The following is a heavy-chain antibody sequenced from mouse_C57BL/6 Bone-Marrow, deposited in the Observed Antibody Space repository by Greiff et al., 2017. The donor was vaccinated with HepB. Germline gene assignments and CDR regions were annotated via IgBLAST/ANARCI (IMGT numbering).Heavy chain of an antibody. CDR3: SRNVIITTVPYFDY. J-gene: IGHJ2*01. CDR1: GFTFSSYG. D-gene: IGHD1-1*01. V-gene: IGHV5-6*01. Sequence: EVKLVESGGDLVKPGGSLKLSCAASGFTFSSYGMSWVRQTPDKRLEWVATISSGGSYTYYPDSVKGRFTISRDNAKNTLYLQMSSLKSEDTAMYYCSRNVIITTVPYFDYWGQGTTLTVSS. CDR2: ISSGGSYT.